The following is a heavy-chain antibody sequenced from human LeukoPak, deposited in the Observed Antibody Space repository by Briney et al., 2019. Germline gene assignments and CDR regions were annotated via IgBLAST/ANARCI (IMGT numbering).Heavy chain of an antibody. CDR2: ISSSSSYT. V-gene: IGHV3-11*06. CDR1: GFTFSDYY. Sequence: PGGSLRLSCAASGFTFSDYYMSWIRQAPGKGLEWVSYISSSSSYTNYADSVKGRFTISRDNAKNSLYLQINSLRAEDTAVYYCARKPTYYDILTGYFDYWGKETLVTVSS. CDR3: ARKPTYYDILTGYFDY. J-gene: IGHJ4*02. D-gene: IGHD3-9*01.